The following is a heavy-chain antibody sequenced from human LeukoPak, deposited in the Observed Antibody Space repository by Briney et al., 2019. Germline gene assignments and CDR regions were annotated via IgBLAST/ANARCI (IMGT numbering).Heavy chain of an antibody. V-gene: IGHV3-66*04. Sequence: PGGSLRLSCAASGFTVSSNYMSWVRQAPGKGLEWVSVIYSGGSTYYADSVKGRFTISRDNSKNTLYLQMNSLRAEDTAVYYCASHDSSGYWVFDYWGQGTLVTVSS. D-gene: IGHD3-22*01. J-gene: IGHJ4*02. CDR2: IYSGGST. CDR3: ASHDSSGYWVFDY. CDR1: GFTVSSNY.